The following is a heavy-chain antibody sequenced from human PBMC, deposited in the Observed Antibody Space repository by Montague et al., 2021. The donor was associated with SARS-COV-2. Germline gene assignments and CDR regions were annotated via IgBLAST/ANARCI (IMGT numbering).Heavy chain of an antibody. CDR3: ARGVVAGRTVVDY. V-gene: IGHV4-4*07. CDR2: INATEGT. D-gene: IGHD4-23*01. Sequence: SETLSLTCSVSGGSISGFFWNWIRQPAGTGLEWIGSINATEGTDYTPSLASRVTISVDTSKNQFSLKVNSVTAADTAMYYCARGVVAGRTVVDYWGRGTLVTVSS. CDR1: GGSISGFF. J-gene: IGHJ4*02.